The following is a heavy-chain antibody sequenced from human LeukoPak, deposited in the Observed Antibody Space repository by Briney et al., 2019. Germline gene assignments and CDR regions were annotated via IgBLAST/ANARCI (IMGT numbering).Heavy chain of an antibody. Sequence: GGFLRLSCAASGFTFSSYEMNWVRQAPGKGLEWVSYISSSGSTIYYADSVKGRFTISRDNAKNSLYLQMNSLRAEDTAVYYCARDLSSSWYFDYGGQGTLVPVSS. CDR2: ISSSGSTI. J-gene: IGHJ4*02. D-gene: IGHD6-13*01. CDR1: GFTFSSYE. V-gene: IGHV3-48*03. CDR3: ARDLSSSWYFDY.